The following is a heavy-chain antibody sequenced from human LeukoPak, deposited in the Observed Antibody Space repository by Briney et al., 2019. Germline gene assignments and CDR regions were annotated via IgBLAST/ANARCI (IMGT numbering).Heavy chain of an antibody. Sequence: GGSLRLSCVVSGFTFSSYTMNWVRQAPGRGLEWVSSISSSGSYMFYADSVKGRFTISRDNAKNSLYLKMNSLRAEDTAVYYCAREWGPAAMAHTLNWGQGTLVTVSS. CDR3: AREWGPAAMAHTLN. CDR2: ISSSGSYM. J-gene: IGHJ4*02. D-gene: IGHD2-2*01. CDR1: GFTFSSYT. V-gene: IGHV3-21*01.